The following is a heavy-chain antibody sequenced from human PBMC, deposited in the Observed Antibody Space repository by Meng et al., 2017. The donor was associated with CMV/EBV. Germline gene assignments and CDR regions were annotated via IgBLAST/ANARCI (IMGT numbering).Heavy chain of an antibody. CDR2: IYSGGST. J-gene: IGHJ4*02. CDR3: ARITVGAIDY. CDR1: GFTVSSNY. D-gene: IGHD1-26*01. V-gene: IGHV3-53*01. Sequence: LSCAASGFTVSSNYMSWVRQAPGKGLEWVSVIYSGGSTYYADSVKGRFTTSRDNSKNTLYLQMNSLRAEDTAVYYCARITVGAIDYWGQGTLVTVSS.